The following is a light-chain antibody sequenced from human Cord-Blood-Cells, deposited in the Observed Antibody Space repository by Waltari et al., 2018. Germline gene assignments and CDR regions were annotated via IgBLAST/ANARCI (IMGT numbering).Light chain of an antibody. J-gene: IGLJ3*02. V-gene: IGLV2-14*03. CDR1: SSDVGGYNY. CDR2: DVS. CDR3: SSYTSSSTWV. Sequence: QSALPQPASVSGSPGQSITISCTGPSSDVGGYNYVSWYQPHPGKAPKLMIYDVSNRPSGVSNRFSGSKSGNTASLTISGLQAEDEADYYCSSYTSSSTWVFGGGTKLTVL.